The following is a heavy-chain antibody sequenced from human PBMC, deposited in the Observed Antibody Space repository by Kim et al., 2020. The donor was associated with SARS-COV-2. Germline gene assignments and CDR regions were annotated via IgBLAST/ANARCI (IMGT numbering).Heavy chain of an antibody. CDR3: ARNERIVVAGTGGFYYSGMDV. Sequence: SQTLSLTCAISGDSVSSNTATWNWIRQSPSRGLEWLGRTYYRSKWSNDYAVSVKSRITINPDTSKNQFSLQLKSVTPEDTAVYYCARNERIVVAGTGGFYYSGMDVWGQGTTVTVSS. D-gene: IGHD6-13*01. CDR1: GDSVSSNTAT. V-gene: IGHV6-1*01. CDR2: TYYRSKWSN. J-gene: IGHJ6*02.